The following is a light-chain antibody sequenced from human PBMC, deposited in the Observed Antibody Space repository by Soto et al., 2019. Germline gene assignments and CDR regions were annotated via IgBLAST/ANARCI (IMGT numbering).Light chain of an antibody. V-gene: IGLV2-14*01. CDR1: SSDVGDYNY. CDR3: NSYTSTSTPYV. Sequence: QSALTQPASVSGSPGQSITISCTGTSSDVGDYNYVSWYQQLPGKAPKLMIYEVSNRPSGVSIRFSGSKSGNTASLTISGLRAEDEADYYCNSYTSTSTPYVFGTGTKLTVL. J-gene: IGLJ1*01. CDR2: EVS.